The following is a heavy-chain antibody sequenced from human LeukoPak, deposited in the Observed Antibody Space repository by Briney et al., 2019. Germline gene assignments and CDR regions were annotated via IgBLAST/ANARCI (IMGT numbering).Heavy chain of an antibody. V-gene: IGHV1-2*02. D-gene: IGHD5-12*01. Sequence: ASVKVSCKASGYTFTGYYMHWVRQAPGQGLEWTGWINPNSGGTNYAQKFQGRVTMTRDTSISTAYMELSRLRSEDTAVYYCARGGRYSGYGIRPYWGQGTLVTVSS. J-gene: IGHJ4*02. CDR3: ARGGRYSGYGIRPY. CDR1: GYTFTGYY. CDR2: INPNSGGT.